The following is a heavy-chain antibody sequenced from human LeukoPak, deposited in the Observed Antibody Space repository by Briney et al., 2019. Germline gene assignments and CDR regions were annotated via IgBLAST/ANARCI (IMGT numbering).Heavy chain of an antibody. CDR1: GGSISSGSYY. CDR3: ARMKHSSSLYYFDY. V-gene: IGHV4-61*02. D-gene: IGHD6-13*01. Sequence: SETLSLTCTVSGGSISSGSYYWSWIRQPAGKGLEWIGRIYTSGSTNYNPSLKSRVTILVDTSKNQFSLKLSSVTAADTAVYYCARMKHSSSLYYFDYWGQGTLVTVSS. CDR2: IYTSGST. J-gene: IGHJ4*02.